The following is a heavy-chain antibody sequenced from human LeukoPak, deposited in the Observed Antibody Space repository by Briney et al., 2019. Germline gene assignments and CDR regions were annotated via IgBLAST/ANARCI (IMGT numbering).Heavy chain of an antibody. D-gene: IGHD6-19*01. CDR3: AKNGYRSGWREH. V-gene: IGHV3-23*01. Sequence: PGGSLRLPCAASGFTFSNYAMTWVRQAPGKGLEWVSSIGISGDNTYYADSVKGRFTMSRDNSKNTLYLQMNSLRAEDTAVYYCAKNGYRSGWREHWGQGTLVTVSS. CDR2: IGISGDNT. J-gene: IGHJ4*02. CDR1: GFTFSNYA.